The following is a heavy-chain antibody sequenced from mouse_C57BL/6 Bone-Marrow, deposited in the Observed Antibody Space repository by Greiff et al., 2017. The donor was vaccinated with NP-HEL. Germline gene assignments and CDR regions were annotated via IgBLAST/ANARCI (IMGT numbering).Heavy chain of an antibody. V-gene: IGHV5-4*01. Sequence: DVMLVESGGGLVKPGGSLKLSCAASGFTFSSYAMSWVRQTPEKRLEWVATISDGGSYTYYPDNVKGRFTISRDTAKNNLYLQISHLKSEDTAMYYCAREVYGNYYFDYWGQGTTLTVSS. CDR3: AREVYGNYYFDY. CDR1: GFTFSSYA. J-gene: IGHJ2*01. D-gene: IGHD2-1*01. CDR2: ISDGGSYT.